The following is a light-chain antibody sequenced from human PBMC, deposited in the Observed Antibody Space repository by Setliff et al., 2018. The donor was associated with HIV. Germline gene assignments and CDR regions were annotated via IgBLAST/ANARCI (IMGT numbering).Light chain of an antibody. Sequence: QSVLTQPASVSGSPGQSITISWTGTSSDVGGFNYVSWYQQHPGKAPKLIIYEVRNRPSGVANRFSGSKSGNTASLTISGLQAEDEGDYYCSSYAITNTLPFGTGTKVTVL. CDR3: SSYAITNTLP. CDR2: EVR. J-gene: IGLJ1*01. CDR1: SSDVGGFNY. V-gene: IGLV2-14*01.